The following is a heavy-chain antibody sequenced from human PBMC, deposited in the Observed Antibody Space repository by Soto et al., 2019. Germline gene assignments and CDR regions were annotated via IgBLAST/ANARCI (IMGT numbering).Heavy chain of an antibody. CDR2: IYYSGST. CDR3: ARDMGYCSSTSCYTGTYYYYYGMDV. Sequence: LSLTCTVSGGSVSSGSYYWSWIRQPPGKGLEWIGYIYYSGSTNYNPSLKSRVTISVDTSKNQFSLKLSSVTAADTAVYYCARDMGYCSSTSCYTGTYYYYYGMDVWGQGTTVTVSS. D-gene: IGHD2-2*02. J-gene: IGHJ6*02. V-gene: IGHV4-61*01. CDR1: GGSVSSGSYY.